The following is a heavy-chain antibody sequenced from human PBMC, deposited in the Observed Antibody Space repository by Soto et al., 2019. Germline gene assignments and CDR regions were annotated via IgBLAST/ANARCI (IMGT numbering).Heavy chain of an antibody. J-gene: IGHJ6*03. D-gene: IGHD2-2*01. CDR1: GFIFSEYA. CDR2: ISSSSSTI. Sequence: GGSLRLSCAASGFIFSEYAMTWVRQAPGKGLEWVSYISSSSSTIYYADSVKGRFTISRDNAKNSLYLQMNSLRAEDTAVYYCARDCSSTSCYLIGYYYYYMDVWGKGTTVTVSS. V-gene: IGHV3-48*01. CDR3: ARDCSSTSCYLIGYYYYYMDV.